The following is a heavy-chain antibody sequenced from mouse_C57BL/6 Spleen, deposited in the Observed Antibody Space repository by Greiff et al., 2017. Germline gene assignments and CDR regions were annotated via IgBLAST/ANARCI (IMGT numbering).Heavy chain of an antibody. CDR2: IYPGSGST. V-gene: IGHV1-55*01. D-gene: IGHD1-1*01. CDR3: ARDPYYGSSYGYFDY. CDR1: GYTFTSYW. Sequence: QVQLQQPGAELVKPGASVKMSCKASGYTFTSYWITWVKQRPGQGLEWIGDIYPGSGSTNYNEKFKSKATLTVDTSSSTAYMQLSSLTSEDSAVYYCARDPYYGSSYGYFDYWGQGTTLTVSS. J-gene: IGHJ2*01.